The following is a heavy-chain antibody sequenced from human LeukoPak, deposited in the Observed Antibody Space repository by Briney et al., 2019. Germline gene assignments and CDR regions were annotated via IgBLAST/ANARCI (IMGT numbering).Heavy chain of an antibody. CDR1: GASISSGNYF. J-gene: IGHJ4*02. CDR2: LYTSGST. V-gene: IGHV4-61*02. CDR3: ARGWGPPWLVFDY. Sequence: SETLSLTCNVSGASISSGNYFWSWIRQPAGKGLQWIGRLYTSGSTDYNPSLKSRVTISGDTSKNQFSLKLSSVTAADTAVYYCARGWGPPWLVFDYWGQGTLVTVSS. D-gene: IGHD6-19*01.